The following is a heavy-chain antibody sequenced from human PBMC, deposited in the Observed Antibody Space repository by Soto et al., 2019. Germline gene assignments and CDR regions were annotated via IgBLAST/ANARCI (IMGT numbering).Heavy chain of an antibody. CDR2: ISNDGNDK. CDR1: GFTFSSYG. V-gene: IGHV3-30*18. CDR3: AKDMQSGRNHLGADY. Sequence: QVQVVESGGGVVQSGRSLRLSCAASGFTFSSYGMHWVRQAPGKGLEWVAVISNDGNDKYYIDSVKGRFTISRDNSKNTLCLRMNTLSSADTALYYCAKDMQSGRNHLGADYWGQGTLVTVSS. J-gene: IGHJ4*02. D-gene: IGHD1-26*01.